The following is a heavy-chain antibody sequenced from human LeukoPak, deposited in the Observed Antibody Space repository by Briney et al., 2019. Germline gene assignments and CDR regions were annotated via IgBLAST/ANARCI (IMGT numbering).Heavy chain of an antibody. J-gene: IGHJ6*04. Sequence: GGSLRLSCEAFGFTFNTYSMNWARQAPGKGLEWVSYISSSGSTIYYADSVKGRFTISRDNAKNSLYLQMNSLRAEDTAVYYCAELGITMIGGVWGKGTTVTISS. CDR2: ISSSGSTI. D-gene: IGHD3-10*02. CDR1: GFTFNTYS. V-gene: IGHV3-48*04. CDR3: AELGITMIGGV.